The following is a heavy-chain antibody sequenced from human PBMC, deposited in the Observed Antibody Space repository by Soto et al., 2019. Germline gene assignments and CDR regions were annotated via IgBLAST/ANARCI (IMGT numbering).Heavy chain of an antibody. J-gene: IGHJ4*02. CDR3: ARDLAAADY. V-gene: IGHV1-46*01. Sequence: QVHLVQSGAEVKKPGASVKVSCKASGYIFINYYIHWVRQAPGQGLEWIGIIHTNGGSTNYAQKFRGRVTMGRDTSTCTVYMDLSSLRSDDTAVYYCARDLAAADYWGKGTLVTVSS. CDR1: GYIFINYY. CDR2: IHTNGGST. D-gene: IGHD6-13*01.